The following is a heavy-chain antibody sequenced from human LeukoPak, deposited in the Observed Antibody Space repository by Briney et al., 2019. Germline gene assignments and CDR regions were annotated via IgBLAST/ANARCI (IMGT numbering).Heavy chain of an antibody. CDR2: IYYSGST. V-gene: IGHV4-59*01. Sequence: SPTPSLTCTVSRGPITSYYCSWIRQPPRKGLDWIAYIYYSGSTNYNPSLKSRVTISVDTSKNQFSLKLSSVTAADTAVYYCARGYSSSWYGAFDIWGQGTMVTVSS. D-gene: IGHD6-13*01. CDR1: RGPITSYY. CDR3: ARGYSSSWYGAFDI. J-gene: IGHJ3*02.